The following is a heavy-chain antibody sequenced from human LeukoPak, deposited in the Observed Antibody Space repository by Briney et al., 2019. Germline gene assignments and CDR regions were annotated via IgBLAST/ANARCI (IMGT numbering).Heavy chain of an antibody. V-gene: IGHV4-59*08. D-gene: IGHD3-22*01. Sequence: SETLSLTCTVSGGSISSYYWSWIPQPLGKGLEWIGYIYSGSSDYNPSLKSRVTISVDTSKNQFSLNLSSVTATDTAVYYCARGTFYYYDSSWGQGTLVTVS. CDR1: GGSISSYY. CDR3: ARGTFYYYDSS. J-gene: IGHJ4*02. CDR2: IYSGSS.